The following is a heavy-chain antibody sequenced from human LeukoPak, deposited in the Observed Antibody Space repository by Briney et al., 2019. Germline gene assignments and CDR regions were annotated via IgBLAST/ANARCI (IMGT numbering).Heavy chain of an antibody. Sequence: GGSLRLSCAASGFTFSSYWMSWVRRAPGKGLEWVANIKQDGREKYYVDSVKGRFTISRDNAKNTLYLQMNSLRAEDTAMYYCARDRDGYDWSDLYGMDVWGQGTTVTVSS. CDR1: GFTFSSYW. CDR2: IKQDGREK. V-gene: IGHV3-7*01. CDR3: ARDRDGYDWSDLYGMDV. D-gene: IGHD5-12*01. J-gene: IGHJ6*02.